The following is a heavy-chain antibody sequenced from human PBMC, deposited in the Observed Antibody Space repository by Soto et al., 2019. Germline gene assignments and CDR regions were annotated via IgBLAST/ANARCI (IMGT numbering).Heavy chain of an antibody. D-gene: IGHD3-3*01. CDR3: AKDRQFSDFWTDLSMFDP. J-gene: IGHJ5*02. V-gene: IGHV3-23*01. Sequence: GGSLRLSCAASGFTFGDYGMTWVGQAPGKGLEWVAGIRGNGGNTDYADAAKARFTISIDNSKETRCRRRNSRSAEYTAIYYCAKDRQFSDFWTDLSMFDPWGQGTLVTVSS. CDR2: IRGNGGNT. CDR1: GFTFGDYG.